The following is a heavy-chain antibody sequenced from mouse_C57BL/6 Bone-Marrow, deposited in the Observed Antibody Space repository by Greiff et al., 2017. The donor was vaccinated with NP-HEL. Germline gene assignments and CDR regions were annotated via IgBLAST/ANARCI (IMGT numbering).Heavy chain of an antibody. CDR1: GYTFTDYE. CDR3: TRWAYYDGTPDY. V-gene: IGHV1-15*01. CDR2: IDPETGGT. J-gene: IGHJ2*01. Sequence: QVQLQQSGAELVRPGASVTLSCKASGYTFTDYEMHWVKQTPVHGLEWIGAIDPETGGTAYNQKFKGKAILTADKSSSTAYMELRSLTSEDSAVYYCTRWAYYDGTPDYGGQGTTLTVSS. D-gene: IGHD1-1*01.